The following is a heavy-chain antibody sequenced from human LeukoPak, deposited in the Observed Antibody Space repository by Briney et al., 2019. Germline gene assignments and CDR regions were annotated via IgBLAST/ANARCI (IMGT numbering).Heavy chain of an antibody. D-gene: IGHD3-16*02. V-gene: IGHV4-34*01. CDR3: ARLLYYDYVWGSYRPKVVDY. J-gene: IGHJ4*02. Sequence: PSETLSLTCAVYGGSFSGYYWSRIRQPPGKGLEWIGEINHSGSTNYNPSLKSRVTISVDTSKNQFSLKLSSVTAADTAVYYCARLLYYDYVWGSYRPKVVDYWGQGTLVTVSS. CDR1: GGSFSGYY. CDR2: INHSGST.